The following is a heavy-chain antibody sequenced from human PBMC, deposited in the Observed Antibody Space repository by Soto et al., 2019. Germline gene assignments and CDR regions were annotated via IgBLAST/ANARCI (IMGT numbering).Heavy chain of an antibody. J-gene: IGHJ4*02. CDR3: TIVRVADSALDH. Sequence: GGSLRLSCVGSGFIFSNNGMHWARQTPGKGLEWVAFMSYDGSDTLYADSVKGRFTISRDNSKNTLFLHMSNLRAEDTAMYYCTIVRVADSALDHWGQGTLVTVSS. V-gene: IGHV3-30*02. CDR2: MSYDGSDT. CDR1: GFIFSNNG. D-gene: IGHD3-10*02.